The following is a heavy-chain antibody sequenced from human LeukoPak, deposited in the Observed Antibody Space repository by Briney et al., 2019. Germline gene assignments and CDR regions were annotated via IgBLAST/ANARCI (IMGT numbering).Heavy chain of an antibody. Sequence: GGSLRLSCAAPGLTFSDFWMHWVRQPPGKGLGWVALVKGDGRTTIYADSVKGRFTISRDNAKNTLYLQMNSLRADDSGVYYCATGHSYGYDYWGQGVLVTVSS. CDR3: ATGHSYGYDY. D-gene: IGHD5-18*01. CDR1: GLTFSDFW. J-gene: IGHJ4*02. V-gene: IGHV3-74*01. CDR2: VKGDGRTT.